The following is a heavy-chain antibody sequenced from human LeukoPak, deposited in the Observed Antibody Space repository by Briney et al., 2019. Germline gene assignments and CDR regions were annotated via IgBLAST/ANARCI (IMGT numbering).Heavy chain of an antibody. CDR2: IYPGDSDT. Sequence: GESLKISCKGSGYSFTSYWIGWVRQMPGKGLEWMGIIYPGDSDTRYSPSFQGQVTISADKSISTAYLQWSSLKASDTAMYYCARRSLNYGGNPYWYFDLWDRGTLVTVSS. CDR1: GYSFTSYW. D-gene: IGHD4-23*01. CDR3: ARRSLNYGGNPYWYFDL. J-gene: IGHJ2*01. V-gene: IGHV5-51*01.